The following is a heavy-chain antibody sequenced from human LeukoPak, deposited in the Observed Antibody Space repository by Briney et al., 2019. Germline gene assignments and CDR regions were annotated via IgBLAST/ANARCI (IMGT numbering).Heavy chain of an antibody. CDR1: GFTFSSYG. D-gene: IGHD1-1*01. CDR3: AKDRTTGTGTPYFDY. V-gene: IGHV3-30*02. Sequence: GGSLRLSSAESGFTFSSYGMHWVRQAPGKGLEWVAFIRYDGSNKYYADSVKSRFTISRDNSKNTLYLQMNSLRAEDTAVYYCAKDRTTGTGTPYFDYWGQGTLVTVSS. CDR2: IRYDGSNK. J-gene: IGHJ4*02.